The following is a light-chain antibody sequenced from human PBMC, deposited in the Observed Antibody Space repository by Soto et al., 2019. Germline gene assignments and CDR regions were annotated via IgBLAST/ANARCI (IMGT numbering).Light chain of an antibody. CDR2: ATS. Sequence: DIQLTQSPSFLSASVGDRVTITCRASQGSSSYLAWYQQKPGKAPKLLIYATSTLQGGVPSRFSGSGSGPEFTLTISSLQPEDFATYYCQQLNSYRFTFGPGTKVDIK. J-gene: IGKJ3*01. V-gene: IGKV1-9*01. CDR1: QGSSSY. CDR3: QQLNSYRFT.